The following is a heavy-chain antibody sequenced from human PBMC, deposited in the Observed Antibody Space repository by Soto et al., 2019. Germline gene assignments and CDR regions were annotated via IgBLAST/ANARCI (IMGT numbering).Heavy chain of an antibody. Sequence: QVQLVESGGGVVQPGRSLRLSCAASGFTVSSYGMHWVRQAPGTGLEWVAFIWNDGGSKFYAEAVKGRLTISRDNSKNTLYMQMTSLSAEDTAMYYCARDGDVNTGFGKDYWGQGTLVTVSS. J-gene: IGHJ4*02. CDR2: IWNDGGSK. V-gene: IGHV3-33*01. CDR3: ARDGDVNTGFGKDY. CDR1: GFTVSSYG. D-gene: IGHD3-16*01.